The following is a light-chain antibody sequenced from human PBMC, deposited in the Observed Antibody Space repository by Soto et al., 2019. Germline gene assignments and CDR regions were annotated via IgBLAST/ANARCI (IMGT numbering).Light chain of an antibody. CDR3: CSYAGSYTYV. CDR2: DVS. Sequence: HSALTQPRSVSGSPGQSVTISCTGTSSDVGGYNYVSWYQQHPGKAPKFMIYDVSKRPSGVPDRFSGSKSGNTASLTISGLQAEDEADYYCCSYAGSYTYVFGTGTKLTVL. CDR1: SSDVGGYNY. V-gene: IGLV2-11*01. J-gene: IGLJ1*01.